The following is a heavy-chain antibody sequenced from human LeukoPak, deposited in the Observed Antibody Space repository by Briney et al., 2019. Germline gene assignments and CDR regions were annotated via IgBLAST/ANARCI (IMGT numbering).Heavy chain of an antibody. V-gene: IGHV3-7*04. J-gene: IGHJ4*02. Sequence: GGSLRLSCAASGFTFSSYWMSWVRQAPGKGLEWVANIKQDGSEKYYVDSVKGRFTTSRDNAKNSLYLQMNSLRAEDTAVYYRARGGTYYDILTGYYTAWYFDYWGQGTLVTVSS. CDR3: ARGGTYYDILTGYYTAWYFDY. CDR2: IKQDGSEK. CDR1: GFTFSSYW. D-gene: IGHD3-9*01.